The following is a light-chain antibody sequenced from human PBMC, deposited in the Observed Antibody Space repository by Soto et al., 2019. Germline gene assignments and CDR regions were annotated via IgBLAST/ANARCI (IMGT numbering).Light chain of an antibody. V-gene: IGKV3-20*01. J-gene: IGKJ5*01. CDR1: QSLSSNY. Sequence: EIEMNQSPGTVPLSPGDRAALSCMASQSLSSNYLAWYQQKPGQAPWLLIYGVSSRATGVPVSFSGSGSGEDFTLTISRLEHEDFAVYYCQQYVSAPITFGQGRRLEIK. CDR3: QQYVSAPIT. CDR2: GVS.